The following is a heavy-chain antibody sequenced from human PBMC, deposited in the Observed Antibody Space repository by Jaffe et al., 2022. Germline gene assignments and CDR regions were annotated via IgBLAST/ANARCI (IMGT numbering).Heavy chain of an antibody. Sequence: QVQLQESGPGLVKPSETLSLTCTVSGGSISSYYWSWIRQPPGKGLEWIGYIYYSGSTNYNPSLKSRVTISVDTSKNQFSLKLSSVTAADTAVYYCARTLSDFRGYMDVWGKGTTVTVSS. V-gene: IGHV4-59*01. J-gene: IGHJ6*03. CDR3: ARTLSDFRGYMDV. CDR1: GGSISSYY. CDR2: IYYSGST. D-gene: IGHD3-3*01.